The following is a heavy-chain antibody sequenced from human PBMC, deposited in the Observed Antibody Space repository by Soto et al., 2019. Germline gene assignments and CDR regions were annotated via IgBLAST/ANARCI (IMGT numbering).Heavy chain of an antibody. D-gene: IGHD2-2*01. CDR2: IYTSGST. CDR1: GGTISSYY. Sequence: AETLTLTCTVSGGTISSYYWSWIRQPAGKGLEWIGRIYTSGSTNYNPSLKSRVTMSVDTSKNQFSLKLSSVTAADTAVYYCARACSSNSCYDVLDYWGQGTLVT. V-gene: IGHV4-4*07. J-gene: IGHJ4*02. CDR3: ARACSSNSCYDVLDY.